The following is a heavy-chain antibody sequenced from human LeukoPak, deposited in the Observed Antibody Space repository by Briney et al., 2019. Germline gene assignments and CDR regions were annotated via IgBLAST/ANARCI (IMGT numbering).Heavy chain of an antibody. V-gene: IGHV4-38-2*02. Sequence: SETLSLICSVSSYSINSNYYWGWIRQSPGKGLEWIGSIYHTGSTYYNPSLKSRVTISLDASNKQFSLRLSSVTAADTAVYYCARGSHPVTGTLGGYFDPWGQGTLVTVSS. CDR2: IYHTGST. CDR3: ARGSHPVTGTLGGYFDP. D-gene: IGHD6-19*01. J-gene: IGHJ4*02. CDR1: SYSINSNYY.